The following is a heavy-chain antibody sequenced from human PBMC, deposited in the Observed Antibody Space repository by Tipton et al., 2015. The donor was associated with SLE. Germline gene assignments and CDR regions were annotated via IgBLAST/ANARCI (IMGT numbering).Heavy chain of an antibody. D-gene: IGHD1-26*01. J-gene: IGHJ4*02. Sequence: LRLSCTVSGGSISSHYWSWIRQPPGKGLEWIGYIYYSGSTNYNPSLKSRVTISVDTSKNQFSLKLSSVTAADTAVYYCAGGSYYYFDYWGQGTLVTVSS. CDR2: IYYSGST. V-gene: IGHV4-59*11. CDR3: AGGSYYYFDY. CDR1: GGSISSHY.